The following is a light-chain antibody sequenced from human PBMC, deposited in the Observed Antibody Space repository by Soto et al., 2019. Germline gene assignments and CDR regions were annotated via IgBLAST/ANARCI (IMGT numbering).Light chain of an antibody. J-gene: IGKJ1*01. CDR3: HQYVSSPWA. V-gene: IGKV3-20*01. Sequence: LVWAQSPITLTLSPGERAALSGSASQSITTCFLSWHQRTPGHPPRLLFYGACRRATGPSDSFSGSACGKDSLPTSSRLADEDSAVYYCHQYVSSPWAFGQGTKVDIK. CDR2: GAC. CDR1: QSITTCF.